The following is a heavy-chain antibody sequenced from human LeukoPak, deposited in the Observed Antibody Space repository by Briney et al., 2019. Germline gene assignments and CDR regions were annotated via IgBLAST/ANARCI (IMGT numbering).Heavy chain of an antibody. CDR2: ISYDGSNK. CDR1: GFTFTSYG. J-gene: IGHJ4*02. Sequence: GGSLRLSCAASGFTFTSYGMHWVRQAPGKGLEWVAVISYDGSNKYYADSVKGRFTISRDNSKNTLYLQMNSLRAEDTAVYYCAKDLVGYCSGGSCYYFDYWGQGTLVTVSS. D-gene: IGHD2-15*01. CDR3: AKDLVGYCSGGSCYYFDY. V-gene: IGHV3-30*18.